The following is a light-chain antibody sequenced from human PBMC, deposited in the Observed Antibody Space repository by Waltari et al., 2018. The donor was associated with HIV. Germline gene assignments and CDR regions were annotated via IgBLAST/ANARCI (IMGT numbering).Light chain of an antibody. V-gene: IGLV3-1*01. J-gene: IGLJ2*01. CDR1: KLGDKY. Sequence: SYELTQPPSMSVSPGQTASITCSGDKLGDKYVCWYQQKPGQSPVLVIYQNKKRPSGIPERFSGSNSGNTGTLTISVTQAVDEAYYYCQAWDSSTRGLFGGGTKLTVL. CDR2: QNK. CDR3: QAWDSSTRGL.